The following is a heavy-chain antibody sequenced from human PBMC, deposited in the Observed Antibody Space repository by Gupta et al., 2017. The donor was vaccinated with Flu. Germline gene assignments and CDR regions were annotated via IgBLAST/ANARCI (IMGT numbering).Heavy chain of an antibody. CDR3: ARDVVKDTYYDFWSGLDRDGYGMDV. J-gene: IGHJ6*02. CDR2: IIPIFGTA. CDR1: GGTFSSYA. D-gene: IGHD3-3*01. V-gene: IGHV1-69*06. Sequence: QVQLVQSGAEVKKPGSSVKVSCKASGGTFSSYAISWVRQAPGQGLEWMGGIIPIFGTANYAQKFQGRVTITADKSTSTAYMELSSLRSEDTAVYYCARDVVKDTYYDFWSGLDRDGYGMDVWGQGTTVTVSS.